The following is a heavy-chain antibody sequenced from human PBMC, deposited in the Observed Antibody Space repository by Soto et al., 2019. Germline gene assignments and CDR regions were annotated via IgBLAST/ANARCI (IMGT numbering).Heavy chain of an antibody. CDR3: ARGSRRGSGSPRPGPIDIFDL. V-gene: IGHV3-21*01. CDR2: ISGTSVYI. D-gene: IGHD3-10*01. J-gene: IGHJ3*01. CDR1: GFTFSNYN. Sequence: PGGSLRLSCVASGFTFSNYNMNWVRQAPGKGLEWVSHISGTSVYIHYADSGNGRFTISIDNAKNSLFLQMNSLRVEDTAVDYCARGSRRGSGSPRPGPIDIFDLWGQGTRVTVSS.